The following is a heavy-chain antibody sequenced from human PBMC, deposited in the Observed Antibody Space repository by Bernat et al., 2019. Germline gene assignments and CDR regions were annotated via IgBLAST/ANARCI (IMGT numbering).Heavy chain of an antibody. CDR1: WFTVSSNY. CDR3: ARVRNGYYYLDV. CDR2: IYSGGST. Sequence: VQLLESGGGLVQPGGSLRLSCAASWFTVSSNYMSWVRHAQGKGLEWVSVIYSGGSTYYADSVKGRFTISRDNSKNTLYLQMNSLRAEDTAVYYCARVRNGYYYLDVWGKGTTVTVSS. V-gene: IGHV3-66*01. J-gene: IGHJ6*03.